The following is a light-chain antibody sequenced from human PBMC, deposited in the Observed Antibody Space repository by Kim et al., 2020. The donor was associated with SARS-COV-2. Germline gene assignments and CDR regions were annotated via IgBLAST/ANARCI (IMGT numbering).Light chain of an antibody. CDR2: GAS. J-gene: IGKJ1*01. Sequence: SAYVGGWDTITCGASQAISKYLAWYQQKPGEVPKVVIYGASAVHSGVPSRFSGSGSGTDFTLTISSLQPEDVATYFCHQYDSAPWTFGQGTKLEI. CDR3: HQYDSAPWT. V-gene: IGKV1-27*01. CDR1: QAISKY.